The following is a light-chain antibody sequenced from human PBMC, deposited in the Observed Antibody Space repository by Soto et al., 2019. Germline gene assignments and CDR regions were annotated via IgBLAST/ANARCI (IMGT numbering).Light chain of an antibody. CDR2: EVS. CDR1: SSDVGTYNY. J-gene: IGLJ1*01. Sequence: QSVLTQPASVSLSPGQSITISCTGTSSDVGTYNYVSWYQLHPGKAPKLMVYEVSNRPSGVSNRFSGSKSGNTASLTISGLQAGDEADYHCSSYTSSSTYVFGTGTKVTVL. V-gene: IGLV2-14*01. CDR3: SSYTSSSTYV.